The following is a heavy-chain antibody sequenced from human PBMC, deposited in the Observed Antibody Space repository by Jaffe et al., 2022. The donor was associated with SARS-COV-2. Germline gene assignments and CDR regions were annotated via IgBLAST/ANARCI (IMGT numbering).Heavy chain of an antibody. CDR1: GYSISSGHYY. D-gene: IGHD5-18*01. V-gene: IGHV4-38-2*02. J-gene: IGHJ5*02. CDR3: ARPYISNCYGGFDR. Sequence: QVQLQESGPGLVKPSETLSLTCTVSGYSISSGHYYWGWIRQPPGKGLEWIGSVYHTGSTNYNPSLKSRITISVDTSRNQFSLKVTSVTAADTAAYYCARPYISNCYGGFDRWGQGTLVSVSS. CDR2: VYHTGST.